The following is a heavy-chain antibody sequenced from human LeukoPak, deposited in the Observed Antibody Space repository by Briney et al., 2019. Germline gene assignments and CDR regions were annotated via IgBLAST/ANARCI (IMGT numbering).Heavy chain of an antibody. CDR1: GYTFTSYG. CDR3: ASGPYIVATITAFFDY. Sequence: GASVKVSCKASGYTFTSYGISWVRQAPGQGLEWMGGIIPIFGTANYAQKFQGRVTITTDESTSTAYMELSSLRSEDTAVYYCASGPYIVATITAFFDYWGQGTLVTVSS. V-gene: IGHV1-69*05. CDR2: IIPIFGTA. J-gene: IGHJ4*02. D-gene: IGHD5-12*01.